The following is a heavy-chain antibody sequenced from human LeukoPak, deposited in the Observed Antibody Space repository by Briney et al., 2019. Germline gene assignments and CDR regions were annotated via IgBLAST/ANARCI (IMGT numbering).Heavy chain of an antibody. D-gene: IGHD1-1*01. V-gene: IGHV3-30*03. CDR2: ISLDGNNE. CDR1: GFTFSSYG. J-gene: IGHJ4*01. CDR3: ARDWSGHWTYDY. Sequence: GGSLRLSCAASGFTFSSYGMHWVRQAPGKGLEWVAVISLDGNNEYYADSVKGRFSLSRDNSMNTLYLQLNSLRTEDTAMYYCARDWSGHWTYDYWGQGTLVTVSS.